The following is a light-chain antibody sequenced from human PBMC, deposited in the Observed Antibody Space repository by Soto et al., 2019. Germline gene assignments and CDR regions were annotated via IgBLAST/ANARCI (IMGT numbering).Light chain of an antibody. Sequence: QSAVTQPASVSGSPGRSITMSCTGTSSDVGGYNYVSWYQQHPGKAPKLMIYDVSNRPSGVSNRFSGSKSGNTASLTISGLQAEDEAAYYCSSYTSSSTVVFGGGTKGPS. CDR1: SSDVGGYNY. V-gene: IGLV2-14*01. CDR3: SSYTSSSTVV. J-gene: IGLJ2*01. CDR2: DVS.